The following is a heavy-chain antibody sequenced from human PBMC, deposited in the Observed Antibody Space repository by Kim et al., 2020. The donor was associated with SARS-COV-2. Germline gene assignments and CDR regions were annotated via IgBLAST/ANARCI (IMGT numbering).Heavy chain of an antibody. J-gene: IGHJ4*02. CDR2: IYYSGST. CDR1: GGSISSGGYY. Sequence: SETLSLTCTVSGGSISSGGYYWSWIRQHPGKGLEWIGYIYYSGSTYYNPSLKSRVTISVDTSKNQFSLKLSSVTAADTAVYYCARDLGGSWYFQGFDYWGQGTLVTVSS. CDR3: ARDLGGSWYFQGFDY. D-gene: IGHD6-13*01. V-gene: IGHV4-31*03.